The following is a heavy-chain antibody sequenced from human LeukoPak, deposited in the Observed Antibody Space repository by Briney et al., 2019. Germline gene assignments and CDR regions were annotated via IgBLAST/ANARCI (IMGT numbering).Heavy chain of an antibody. CDR1: GYTFTSYY. CDR2: INPSGGNT. D-gene: IGHD3-16*02. Sequence: ASVKVSCKASGYTFTSYYMHWVRQAPGQGLEWMGRINPSGGNTNYAQKFQGRVTMTTDTSTSTAYMELRSLRSDVTAVYFCARAVLGGFIIHHYYYYMDVWGKGTTVTVSS. J-gene: IGHJ6*03. V-gene: IGHV1-46*01. CDR3: ARAVLGGFIIHHYYYYMDV.